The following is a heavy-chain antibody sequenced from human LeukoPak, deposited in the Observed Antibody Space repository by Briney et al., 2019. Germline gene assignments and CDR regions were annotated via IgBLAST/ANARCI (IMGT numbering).Heavy chain of an antibody. J-gene: IGHJ4*02. CDR1: GGSVSDYY. D-gene: IGHD2-2*01. Sequence: PSETLSLTCAAYGGSVSDYYWSGIRQPPGKGLEGIGEINHSGSTNYTPSLKSRVTISVDTAKNQFSLKLSSVTAADTAVYYCARIAHKLHRIYCSSTSCYGPFDYWGQGTLVTVSS. CDR3: ARIAHKLHRIYCSSTSCYGPFDY. V-gene: IGHV4-34*01. CDR2: INHSGST.